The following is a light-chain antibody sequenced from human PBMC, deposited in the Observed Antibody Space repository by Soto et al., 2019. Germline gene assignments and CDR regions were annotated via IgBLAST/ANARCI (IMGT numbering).Light chain of an antibody. CDR3: QQFYNWPRT. V-gene: IGKV3-15*01. Sequence: EIVMTQSPGTLSVSPGERATLSCRASQSVSSNLAWYQQKPGQAPRLLIYGASTRATGIPARFSGSGSETEFTLTISSLQSEDFAVYYYQQFYNWPRTFGQGTKV. CDR1: QSVSSN. CDR2: GAS. J-gene: IGKJ1*01.